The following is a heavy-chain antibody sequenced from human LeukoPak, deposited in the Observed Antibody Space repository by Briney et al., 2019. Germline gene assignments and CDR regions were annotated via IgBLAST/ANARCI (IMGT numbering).Heavy chain of an antibody. CDR1: GGSFSGYY. CDR2: INHSGGT. J-gene: IGHJ4*02. D-gene: IGHD3-10*01. CDR3: ARQRVRGVIIGYFDY. Sequence: SETLSLTCAVYGGSFSGYYWSWIRQPPGKGLEWIGEINHSGGTNYNPSLKSRVTISVDTSKNQFSLKLSSVTAADTAVYYCARQRVRGVIIGYFDYWGRGTLVTVSS. V-gene: IGHV4-34*01.